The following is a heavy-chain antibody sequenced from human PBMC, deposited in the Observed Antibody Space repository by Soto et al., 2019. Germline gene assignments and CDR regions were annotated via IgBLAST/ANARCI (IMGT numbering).Heavy chain of an antibody. CDR1: GGTLSSYA. Sequence: QVQLVQSGAEVKKPGSSVKVSCKASGGTLSSYAISWVRQAPGQGLEWMGGIIPIFGTAIYAQKFQGRVTITTDESTSTAYMELSSMRSEDTAVYYCAREGVKRGQSYLSTGKDYFDFWGQGTLVTVSS. CDR2: IIPIFGTA. J-gene: IGHJ4*02. V-gene: IGHV1-69*01. CDR3: AREGVKRGQSYLSTGKDYFDF. D-gene: IGHD2-8*02.